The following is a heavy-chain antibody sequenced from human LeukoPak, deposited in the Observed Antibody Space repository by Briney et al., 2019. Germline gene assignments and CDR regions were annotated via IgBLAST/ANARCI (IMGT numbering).Heavy chain of an antibody. CDR3: VRDNRSYNFDY. Sequence: GGSLRLSCAASGFTFSRYWMHWVRQAPGKGLVWVSCIKSDGSSTSIADSAKGRFTISRDNAKNTVYLQMNRLRAEDTAVYYCVRDNRSYNFDYWGQGTLVTVSS. CDR2: IKSDGSST. V-gene: IGHV3-74*01. D-gene: IGHD1-26*01. J-gene: IGHJ4*02. CDR1: GFTFSRYW.